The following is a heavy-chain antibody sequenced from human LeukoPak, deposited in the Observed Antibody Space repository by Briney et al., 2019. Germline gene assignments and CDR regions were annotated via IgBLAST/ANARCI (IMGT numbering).Heavy chain of an antibody. CDR3: ATRGVVITYYFDY. V-gene: IGHV3-30*04. CDR1: GFTFSSYA. Sequence: PGRSLRLSCAASGFTFSSYAMHWVRQAPGKGLEWVAVISYDGSNKYYADSVKGRFTISRDNSKNTLYLQMNSLRAEDAAVYYCATRGVVITYYFDYWGQGTLVTVSS. J-gene: IGHJ4*02. CDR2: ISYDGSNK. D-gene: IGHD3-3*01.